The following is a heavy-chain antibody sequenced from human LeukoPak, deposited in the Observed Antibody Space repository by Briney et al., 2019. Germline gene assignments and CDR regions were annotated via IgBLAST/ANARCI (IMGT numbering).Heavy chain of an antibody. D-gene: IGHD1-7*01. J-gene: IGHJ5*02. V-gene: IGHV1-69*13. CDR1: GGTFRTDA. Sequence: ASVKVSCKASGGTFRTDAIAWIRQAPGKGLEWMGGIIPSIGAPNFAQRFHGRVTITADETTSTVYMELSSLRSEDTAVYYCAREVITETTLGWFDPWGQGTLITVSS. CDR3: AREVITETTLGWFDP. CDR2: IIPSIGAP.